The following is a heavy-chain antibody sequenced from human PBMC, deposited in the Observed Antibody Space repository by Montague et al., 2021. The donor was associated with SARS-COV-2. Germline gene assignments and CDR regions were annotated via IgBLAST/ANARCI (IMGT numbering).Heavy chain of an antibody. D-gene: IGHD4-23*01. CDR1: GFTFSSFE. CDR2: ISSSGSTQ. J-gene: IGHJ4*02. V-gene: IGHV3-48*03. Sequence: SLRLSCAASGFTFSSFEMHWVRQAPGKGLEWVSYISSSGSTQHYADSVRGRFTISRDNAKNSLYLQMNSLRAEDTAFYFCAREVPTVVKIDGWGQGTLVTGSS. CDR3: AREVPTVVKIDG.